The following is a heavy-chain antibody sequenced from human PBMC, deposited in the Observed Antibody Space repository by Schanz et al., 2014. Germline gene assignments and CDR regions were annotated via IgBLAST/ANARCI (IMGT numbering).Heavy chain of an antibody. V-gene: IGHV1-2*02. CDR1: GYSFSDYF. D-gene: IGHD3-10*01. Sequence: QVQLVQSGAEVKKPGASVKVSCKTSGYSFSDYFIHWVRQAPGQGLEWMGWLNPDSGGTLYAQRFQGRVTLTRDTSIRTAYMDLRSLLSDDAAVYFCARGGVLVLPPGTVKKGNDYWGQGTLVTVSS. CDR3: ARGGVLVLPPGTVKKGNDY. J-gene: IGHJ4*02. CDR2: LNPDSGGT.